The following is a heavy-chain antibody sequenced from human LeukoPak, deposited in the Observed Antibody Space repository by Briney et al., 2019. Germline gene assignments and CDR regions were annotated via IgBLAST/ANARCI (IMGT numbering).Heavy chain of an antibody. Sequence: GGSLRLSCAASGFTFSSYEMNWVRQAPGRGLEWVSYISSSGSTIYYADSVKGRFTISRDNAKNSLYLQMNSLRAEDTAVYYCARAQLRYFDWSDYWGQGTLVTVSS. CDR2: ISSSGSTI. J-gene: IGHJ4*02. CDR3: ARAQLRYFDWSDY. CDR1: GFTFSSYE. V-gene: IGHV3-48*03. D-gene: IGHD3-9*01.